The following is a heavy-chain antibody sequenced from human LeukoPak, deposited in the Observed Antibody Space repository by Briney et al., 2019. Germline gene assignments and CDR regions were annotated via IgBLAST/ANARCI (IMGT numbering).Heavy chain of an antibody. V-gene: IGHV3-23*01. D-gene: IGHD3-3*01. J-gene: IGHJ6*02. CDR3: AKSVAIYFYYGLDV. Sequence: TGGSLRLSCAASGFTFRSYALSWVRQAPGKGLEWLAAFSGSDGTTYYADSVKGRFSISRDNSKNTLFLQMNSLRAEDTAPYYCAKSVAIYFYYGLDVWGQGTTVTVSS. CDR2: FSGSDGTT. CDR1: GFTFRSYA.